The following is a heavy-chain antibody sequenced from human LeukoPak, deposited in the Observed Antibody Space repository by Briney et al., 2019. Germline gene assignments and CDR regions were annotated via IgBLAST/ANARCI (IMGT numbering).Heavy chain of an antibody. CDR1: GGSFSGYY. CDR2: INHSGST. Sequence: PSETLSLTCAVYGGSFSGYYGSWIRQPPGKGLEWIGEINHSGSTNYNPSLKSRVTISVDTSKNQFSLNLNSVTAADTAVYYCARRPPSYSDNSGTYYLGGFDYWGQGTLVTVSS. CDR3: ARRPPSYSDNSGTYYLGGFDY. V-gene: IGHV4-34*01. J-gene: IGHJ4*02. D-gene: IGHD3-10*01.